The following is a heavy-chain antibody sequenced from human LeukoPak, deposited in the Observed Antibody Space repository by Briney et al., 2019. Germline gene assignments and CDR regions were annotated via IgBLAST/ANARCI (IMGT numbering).Heavy chain of an antibody. CDR3: ARFTFGGVIAFDY. CDR1: GFTFSDYY. J-gene: IGHJ4*02. V-gene: IGHV3-11*01. D-gene: IGHD3-16*02. Sequence: GGSLRLSCAASGFTFSDYYMSWIRQAPGKGLEWVSYISSSGSTIYYADSVKGRFTISRENAKNSLYLQMKSLRAEDTAVYYCARFTFGGVIAFDYWGQGTLVTVSS. CDR2: ISSSGSTI.